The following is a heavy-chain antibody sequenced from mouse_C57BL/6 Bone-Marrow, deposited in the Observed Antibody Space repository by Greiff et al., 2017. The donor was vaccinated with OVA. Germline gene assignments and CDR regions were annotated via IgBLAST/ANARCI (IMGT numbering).Heavy chain of an antibody. CDR2: INPSSGYT. V-gene: IGHV1-4*01. J-gene: IGHJ3*01. CDR3: ASPYYGNYGFAY. CDR1: GYTFTSYT. D-gene: IGHD2-10*01. Sequence: QVQLQQSGAELARPGASVKMSCKASGYTFTSYTMHWVKQRPGQGLEWIGYINPSSGYTKYNQKFKDKATLTADKSSSTAYMQLSSLTSEDSAVYYCASPYYGNYGFAYWGQGTLVTVSA.